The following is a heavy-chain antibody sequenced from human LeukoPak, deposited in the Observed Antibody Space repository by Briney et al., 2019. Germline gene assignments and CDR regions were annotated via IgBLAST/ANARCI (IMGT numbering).Heavy chain of an antibody. J-gene: IGHJ5*02. CDR1: GGTFSSYA. V-gene: IGHV1-69*04. CDR2: IIPILGIA. D-gene: IGHD3-9*01. CDR3: ARALTRVTGYNWFDP. Sequence: ASVKVSCKASGGTFSSYAISWVRQAPGQGLEWMGRIIPILGIANYAQKFQGRVTITADKSTSTAYMELSSLRSEDTAVYHCARALTRVTGYNWFDPWGQGTLVTVSS.